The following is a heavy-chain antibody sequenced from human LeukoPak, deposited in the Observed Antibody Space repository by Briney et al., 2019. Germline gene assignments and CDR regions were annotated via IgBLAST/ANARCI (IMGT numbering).Heavy chain of an antibody. J-gene: IGHJ6*02. CDR2: INHSGST. CDR3: VRGVSLGGVSSGMHV. V-gene: IGHV4-34*01. CDR1: GGSFNGYY. Sequence: SETLSLTCAVYGGSFNGYYWSWIRQPPGKGLEWIWEINHSGSTNYNPSLKSRVTISVDTSKNQFSLKLSSVTAADTAVYYCVRGVSLGGVSSGMHVWGQGTTVTVSS. D-gene: IGHD2-8*01.